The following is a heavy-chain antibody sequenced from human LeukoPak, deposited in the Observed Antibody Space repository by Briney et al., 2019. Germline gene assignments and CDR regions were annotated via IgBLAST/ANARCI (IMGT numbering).Heavy chain of an antibody. D-gene: IGHD3-22*01. CDR1: GGTFSSYA. CDR3: ARCYDSSGYSFDY. Sequence: SVKVSCKASGGTFSSYAISWVRQAPGQGLEWMGGIIPIFGAANYAQKFQGRVTITADESTSTAYMELSSLRSEDTAVYYCARCYDSSGYSFDYWGQGTLVTVSS. V-gene: IGHV1-69*13. J-gene: IGHJ4*02. CDR2: IIPIFGAA.